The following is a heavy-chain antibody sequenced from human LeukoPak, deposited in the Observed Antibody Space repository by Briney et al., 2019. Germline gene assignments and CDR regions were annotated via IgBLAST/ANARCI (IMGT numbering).Heavy chain of an antibody. D-gene: IGHD2-2*01. CDR1: GGSISSSSYY. CDR2: IYYSGST. V-gene: IGHV4-39*01. J-gene: IGHJ4*02. Sequence: SETLSLTCTVSGGSISSSSYYWGWIRQPPGKGPEWIGSIYYSGSTYYNPSLKSRVTISVDTSKNQFSLKLSSVTAADTAVYYCARWQTYCSSTSCYAVTPFFDYWGQGTLVTVSS. CDR3: ARWQTYCSSTSCYAVTPFFDY.